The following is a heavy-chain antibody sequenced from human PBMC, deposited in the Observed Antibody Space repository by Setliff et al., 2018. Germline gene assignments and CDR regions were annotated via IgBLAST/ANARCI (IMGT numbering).Heavy chain of an antibody. V-gene: IGHV3-7*01. CDR2: IKEDGSQR. Sequence: PGGSLRLSCAASGFDLKTHWMDWARQAPGKGLEWVANIKEDGSQRNYVDAVRGRFTVSRDNARNLLYLQMNSLRVDDTAVYYCSSYLVSWGQGALVTV. CDR3: SSYLVS. J-gene: IGHJ4*02. CDR1: GFDLKTHW. D-gene: IGHD2-21*01.